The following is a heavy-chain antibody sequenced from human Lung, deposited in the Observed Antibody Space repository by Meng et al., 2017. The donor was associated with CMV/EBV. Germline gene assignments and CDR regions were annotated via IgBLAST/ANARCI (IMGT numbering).Heavy chain of an antibody. Sequence: GPXLVXPTQTLTLTCSLSGFSLSPSGVGVGWIRQTPGKALEWLALILWNDDKRYNPSLKSRLTVTRDSSKTQVVLKMTNMDPEDTATYYCAHRLYRHYFDYWDQGALVTVSS. CDR3: AHRLYRHYFDY. J-gene: IGHJ4*02. CDR1: GFSLSPSGVG. V-gene: IGHV2-5*01. CDR2: ILWNDDK. D-gene: IGHD4-11*01.